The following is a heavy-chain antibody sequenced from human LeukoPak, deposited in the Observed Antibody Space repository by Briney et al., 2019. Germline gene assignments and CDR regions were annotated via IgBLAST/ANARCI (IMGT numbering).Heavy chain of an antibody. D-gene: IGHD4-17*01. CDR2: IYYSGST. Sequence: SETLSLTCTVSSASISPYYWSWIRQPPGKGLEWIGDIYYSGSTNYNPSLKSRVTISLDTSKKQFSLKVSFVTAADTAVYYCARKNYGDFRLYYFDYWGPGTLVTVSS. V-gene: IGHV4-59*01. CDR1: SASISPYY. CDR3: ARKNYGDFRLYYFDY. J-gene: IGHJ4*02.